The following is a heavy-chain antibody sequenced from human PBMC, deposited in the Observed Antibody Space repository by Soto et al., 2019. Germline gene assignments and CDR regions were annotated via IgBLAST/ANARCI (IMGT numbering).Heavy chain of an antibody. CDR3: ARDRGTTMTGDAFDV. D-gene: IGHD3-16*01. J-gene: IGHJ3*01. Sequence: QVQLQESGPGLVKPSGTLSLTCTVSGASISAGHWWSWVRQSPGKGVEWIGEIYQTGATDYNPSLKSRVFISVDNSKNQFSLNLRSVTAADTALYYCARDRGTTMTGDAFDVWGRGTMVTVSS. CDR2: IYQTGAT. CDR1: GASISAGHW. V-gene: IGHV4-4*02.